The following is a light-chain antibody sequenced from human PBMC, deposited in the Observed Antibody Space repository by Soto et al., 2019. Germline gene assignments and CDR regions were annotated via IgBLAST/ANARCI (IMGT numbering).Light chain of an antibody. J-gene: IGLJ1*01. V-gene: IGLV2-14*01. CDR2: EVS. CDR3: SSYTTSSALQV. Sequence: QSALTQPASVSGSPGQSITISCTGTSSDVGAYNYVSWYQQHPDKAPKLMIFEVSDRPSGVSNRFSGSNSGNTASLTISGLQADDEADYYCSSYTTSSALQVFGTGTKLTVL. CDR1: SSDVGAYNY.